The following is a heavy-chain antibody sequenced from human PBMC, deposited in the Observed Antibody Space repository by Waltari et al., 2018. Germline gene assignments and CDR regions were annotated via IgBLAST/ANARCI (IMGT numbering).Heavy chain of an antibody. Sequence: QVHLVQSGAEVKKSGASVKVSCKASGYSFGGYYLYWVRQAPGQGLEWMGWVKPTNGVTNYAQKFQGRVTMPRDTSINSVYMDLSRLRSDDTAVYFCARGLGGSSPFDYWGRGTLVTVSS. J-gene: IGHJ4*02. D-gene: IGHD3-16*01. CDR2: VKPTNGVT. V-gene: IGHV1-2*02. CDR3: ARGLGGSSPFDY. CDR1: GYSFGGYY.